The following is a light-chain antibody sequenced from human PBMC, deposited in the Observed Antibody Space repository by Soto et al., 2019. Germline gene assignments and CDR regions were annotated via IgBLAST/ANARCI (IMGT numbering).Light chain of an antibody. V-gene: IGKV1-5*03. J-gene: IGKJ2*01. Sequence: DIQMTQSPSTLSASVGDRVTITCRASQTISNWLAWYQQKPGKAPKLLIYKASTSESGVPSRFSGIGSETEFTLTISSLQPDDFATYYCQHYNSYPYTFGQGTKLEIK. CDR2: KAS. CDR1: QTISNW. CDR3: QHYNSYPYT.